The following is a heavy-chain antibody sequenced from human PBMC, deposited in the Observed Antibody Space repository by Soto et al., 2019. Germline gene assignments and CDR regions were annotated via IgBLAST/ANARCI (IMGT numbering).Heavy chain of an antibody. Sequence: PGGSLRLSCAASGFTFSSYTMNWVRQAPGKGLEWVSTFVGSTGSTFYADSVKGRFTISRDDSKNTLYLQMNSLRAEDTAVYYCAKRHTTVATPANYFDDRGQGTLVTVSS. CDR2: FVGSTGST. CDR1: GFTFSSYT. J-gene: IGHJ4*02. D-gene: IGHD1-1*01. V-gene: IGHV3-23*01. CDR3: AKRHTTVATPANYFDD.